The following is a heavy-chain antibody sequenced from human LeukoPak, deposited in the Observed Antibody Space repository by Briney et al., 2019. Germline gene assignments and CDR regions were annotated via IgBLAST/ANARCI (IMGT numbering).Heavy chain of an antibody. CDR3: ARDRVPYYDCWSGYSD. CDR1: GYTFTSYG. D-gene: IGHD3-3*01. CDR2: IRAYNGNT. Sequence: ASVKVSCKASGYTFTSYGISWVRQAPGQGLEWMGWIRAYNGNTNYAQKLQGRVTMTTDTSTSTAYMELRSLRSDDTAAYYCARDRVPYYDCWSGYSDWGQGTLVTVSS. V-gene: IGHV1-18*01. J-gene: IGHJ4*02.